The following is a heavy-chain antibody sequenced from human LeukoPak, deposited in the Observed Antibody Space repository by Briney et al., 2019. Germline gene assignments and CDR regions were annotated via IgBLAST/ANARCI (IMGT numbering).Heavy chain of an antibody. J-gene: IGHJ4*02. Sequence: GGSLRLSCAASGCTFSNHTMSWVRQAPGKGLEWVSSVSRSGSNIFYADSVKGRFTISRDNAQNSLFLQRSDLRADDTAFYYCVRYDRSGFYFDHWGQGSLVTVSS. CDR2: VSRSGSNI. CDR3: VRYDRSGFYFDH. CDR1: GCTFSNHT. D-gene: IGHD3-22*01. V-gene: IGHV3-21*06.